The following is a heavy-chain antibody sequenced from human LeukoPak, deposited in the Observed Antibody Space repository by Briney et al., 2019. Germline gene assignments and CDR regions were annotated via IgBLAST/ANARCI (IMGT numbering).Heavy chain of an antibody. CDR2: IYTSGST. Sequence: PSETLSLTCTVSGGSISSYYWSWLRQPAGKGLEWIGRIYTSGSTNYNPSLKSRVTMSVDTSKNQFSLKLSSVTAADTAVYYCAREGLNYYGSGSIGWFDPWGQGTLVTVSS. CDR3: AREGLNYYGSGSIGWFDP. V-gene: IGHV4-4*07. D-gene: IGHD3-10*01. CDR1: GGSISSYY. J-gene: IGHJ5*02.